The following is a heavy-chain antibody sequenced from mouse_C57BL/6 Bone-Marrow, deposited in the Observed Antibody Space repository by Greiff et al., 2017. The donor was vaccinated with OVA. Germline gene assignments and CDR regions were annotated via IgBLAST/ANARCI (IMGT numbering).Heavy chain of an antibody. Sequence: QVQLQQSGAELARPGASVMMSCKASGYTFTSYTMPWVKQRHGQGLEWIGYFNPSRGYTKYNQKFKDMPTLTANKTSSTAYMQRSSLTSEDSAVYYCARGDGNWFAYWGQGTLVTVSA. CDR2: FNPSRGYT. J-gene: IGHJ3*01. CDR3: ARGDGNWFAY. CDR1: GYTFTSYT. V-gene: IGHV1-4*01. D-gene: IGHD2-1*01.